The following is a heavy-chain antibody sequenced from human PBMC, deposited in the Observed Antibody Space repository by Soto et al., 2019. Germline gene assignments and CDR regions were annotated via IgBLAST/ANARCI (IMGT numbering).Heavy chain of an antibody. CDR2: ISYDGTKT. Sequence: QVQLVESGGGVVQPGRSLRVSCAASGFTFSIYAMHWVRQAPGTGLEWVAVISYDGTKTYYADSVKGRFTISRDNSKNTVYRQMNSLRDEDTAVYYCAKDRGPRRLWLIDPFDYWGQGTLVTVSP. CDR1: GFTFSIYA. V-gene: IGHV3-30*18. J-gene: IGHJ4*02. D-gene: IGHD3-10*01. CDR3: AKDRGPRRLWLIDPFDY.